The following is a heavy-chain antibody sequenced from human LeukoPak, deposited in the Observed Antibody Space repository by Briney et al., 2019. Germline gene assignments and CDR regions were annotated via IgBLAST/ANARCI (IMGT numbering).Heavy chain of an antibody. V-gene: IGHV1-69*06. CDR2: INPIFGTA. J-gene: IGHJ6*03. CDR3: ARAPSYGADRYYHYMDV. D-gene: IGHD5-18*01. CDR1: GGTFSSYA. Sequence: SVKVSCKASGGTFSSYAISWVRQAPGQGLEWMGGINPIFGTANYAQKFQGRVTITADKSTSTAYMELSSLRSEDTAVYYCARAPSYGADRYYHYMDVWGKGTTVTVSS.